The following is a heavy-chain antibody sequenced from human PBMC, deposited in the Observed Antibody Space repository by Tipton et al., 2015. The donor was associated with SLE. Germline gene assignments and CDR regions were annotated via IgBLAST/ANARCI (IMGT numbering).Heavy chain of an antibody. CDR3: ARATDWNLSPDV. J-gene: IGHJ6*04. Sequence: TLSLTCTVSGGSISSSSYYWGWIRQPPGKGLEWIGSIYYSGNTYYNPSLGSRLTISVDTSKDQFSLGLTSVTAADTAVYYCARATDWNLSPDVWGKGTTVTVAS. CDR1: GGSISSSSYY. D-gene: IGHD1-7*01. V-gene: IGHV4-39*07. CDR2: IYYSGNT.